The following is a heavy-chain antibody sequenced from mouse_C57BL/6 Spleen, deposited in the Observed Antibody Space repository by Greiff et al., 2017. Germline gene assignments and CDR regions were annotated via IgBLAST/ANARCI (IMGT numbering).Heavy chain of an antibody. Sequence: QVQLKQPGAELVKPGASVKLSCKASAYPFTSYWLHWVKQRPGQGLEWIGMIHPNSGSTNYNEKFKSKATLTVDKSSSTAYMQLSSLTSEDSAVYYCARSTTVVARGYFDVWGTGTTVTVSS. CDR2: IHPNSGST. CDR3: ARSTTVVARGYFDV. D-gene: IGHD1-1*01. CDR1: AYPFTSYW. J-gene: IGHJ1*03. V-gene: IGHV1-64*01.